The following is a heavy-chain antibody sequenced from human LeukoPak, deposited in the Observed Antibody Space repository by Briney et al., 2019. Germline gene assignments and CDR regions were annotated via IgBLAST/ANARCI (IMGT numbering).Heavy chain of an antibody. V-gene: IGHV3-21*01. D-gene: IGHD6-13*01. J-gene: IGHJ4*02. CDR2: ISSSSSYI. CDR3: AREEAAAGMGLDY. Sequence: SGGALRLSCAASGFTFSSYTMNWVRQAPGKGLEWVSSISSSSSYIYYADSVKGRFTISRDNAKNSLYLQMNSLRAEDTAVYYCAREEAAAGMGLDYWGQGTLVTVSS. CDR1: GFTFSSYT.